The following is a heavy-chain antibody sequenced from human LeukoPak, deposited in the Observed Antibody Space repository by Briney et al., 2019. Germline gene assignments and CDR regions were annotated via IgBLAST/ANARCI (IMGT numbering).Heavy chain of an antibody. CDR1: GDSISTYH. CDR3: ARSVYDWNPRYYMDV. J-gene: IGHJ6*03. CDR2: MQSNGNS. D-gene: IGHD1-20*01. Sequence: SETLSLTCTVSGDSISTYHWSWIRKPPGKGLEWIGYMQSNGNSKYNPSLRSRVTIFIDTSKSQVALILSSVTAADTAVYYCARSVYDWNPRYYMDVWGEGTTVTVSS. V-gene: IGHV4-59*01.